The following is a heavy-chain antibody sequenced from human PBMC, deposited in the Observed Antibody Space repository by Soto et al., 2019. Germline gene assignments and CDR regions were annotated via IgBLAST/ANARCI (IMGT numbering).Heavy chain of an antibody. J-gene: IGHJ4*01. CDR3: ARGEQYSGRIFDY. D-gene: IGHD1-26*01. V-gene: IGHV6-1*01. Sequence: SQTLSLTCAITGDSVSSNSAGWSSVRQSPSRGLEWLGRTYYRSKWYYEYAVSVRGRITINPDTSKNQYSLQLNSVTPEDTAVYFCARGEQYSGRIFDYWGQGTLVTVS. CDR2: TYYRSKWYY. CDR1: GDSVSSNSAG.